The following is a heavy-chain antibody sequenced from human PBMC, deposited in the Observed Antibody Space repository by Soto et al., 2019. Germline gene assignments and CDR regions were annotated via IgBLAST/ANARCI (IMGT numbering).Heavy chain of an antibody. Sequence: QVQLQESGPGLVKPSQTLSHTCTVSGGSISSGGYYWSSIRQHPGKGMEWIGYIYYSGSTYYNPSLKSRVTISVDTSKNQYSLKLSSVTAADTAVYYCARVVEMATRPHVDYWGQGTLVTVSS. J-gene: IGHJ4*02. CDR3: ARVVEMATRPHVDY. V-gene: IGHV4-31*03. D-gene: IGHD2-15*01. CDR2: IYYSGST. CDR1: GGSISSGGYY.